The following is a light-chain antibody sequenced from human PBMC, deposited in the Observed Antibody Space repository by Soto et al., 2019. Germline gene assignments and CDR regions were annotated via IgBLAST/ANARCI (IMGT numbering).Light chain of an antibody. CDR2: DDN. CDR1: SSNIGGNS. V-gene: IGLV1-51*01. Sequence: QSGLTQPPSVSAAPGRKVTISCSGSSSNIGGNSVSWYQQLPGTAPKLLIYDDNKRPSGIPDRFSGSKSGTSATLGITGFQTGDEADYYCGSWDSSLSAYVFGTGTKVTVL. CDR3: GSWDSSLSAYV. J-gene: IGLJ1*01.